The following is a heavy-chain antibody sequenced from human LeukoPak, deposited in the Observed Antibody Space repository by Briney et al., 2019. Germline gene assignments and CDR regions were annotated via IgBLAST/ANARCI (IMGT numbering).Heavy chain of an antibody. V-gene: IGHV4-59*08. D-gene: IGHD3-22*01. CDR2: IFYSGST. CDR1: GGSISNYY. CDR3: ARHYDSSGYWYYFDY. Sequence: SETPSLTCTVSGGSISNYYWSWIRQPPGKGLEWIGYIFYSGSTNYNPSLKSRLTISVDTSKNQFSLKLSSVTAADTAVYYCARHYDSSGYWYYFDYWGQGTLVTVSS. J-gene: IGHJ4*02.